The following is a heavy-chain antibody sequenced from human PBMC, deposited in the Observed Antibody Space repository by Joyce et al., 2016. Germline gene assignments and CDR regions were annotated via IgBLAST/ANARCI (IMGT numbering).Heavy chain of an antibody. D-gene: IGHD3-10*01. Sequence: QVQLVQSGAEVREPGSSVTVSCKASGDTFSKYAIGWVRQAPGQGLEWMGGIIPILATPEANYAQEFQGRVTITADKSTSTAYMELSGLRSEDTALYFCARERYFGSGSSNYDYWGQGTLVTVSS. CDR3: ARERYFGSGSSNYDY. CDR2: IIPILATPEA. CDR1: GDTFSKYA. V-gene: IGHV1-69*06. J-gene: IGHJ4*02.